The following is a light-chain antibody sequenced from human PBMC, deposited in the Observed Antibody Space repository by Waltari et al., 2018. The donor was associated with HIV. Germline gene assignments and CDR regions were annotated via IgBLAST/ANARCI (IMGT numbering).Light chain of an antibody. CDR2: WAS. Sequence: DIVMTQSPDSLAVSLGERATIHCKSSQSVLYSSNSKNFLAWYQQKPRQPPKLLMYWASTRESGVPDRFSGSGSGTDFTLTISSLQAEDVAVYYCQQYYSTPLTFGGGTKVEIK. V-gene: IGKV4-1*01. CDR1: QSVLYSSNSKNF. CDR3: QQYYSTPLT. J-gene: IGKJ4*01.